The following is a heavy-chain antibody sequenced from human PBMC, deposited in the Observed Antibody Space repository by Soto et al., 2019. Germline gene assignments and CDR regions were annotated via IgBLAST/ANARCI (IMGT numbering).Heavy chain of an antibody. Sequence: QLQLVQSGAEVERPGASVRVSCKAYGYPFSKYGISWIRQAPGQGLEWMGWIKPDNGDTNYAQKFQGRVTMTTDTSSNTAYMELRSLRSDDTAVYYCATPYGSGFDPWGQGTLVSVSS. V-gene: IGHV1-18*04. CDR2: IKPDNGDT. J-gene: IGHJ5*02. CDR1: GYPFSKYG. D-gene: IGHD3-10*01. CDR3: ATPYGSGFDP.